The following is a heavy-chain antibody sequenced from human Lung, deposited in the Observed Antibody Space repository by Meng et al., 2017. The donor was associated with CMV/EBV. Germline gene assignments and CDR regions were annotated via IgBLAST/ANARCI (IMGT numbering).Heavy chain of an antibody. J-gene: IGHJ4*02. CDR2: ITINTGNP. V-gene: IGHV7-4-1*01. D-gene: IGHD6-19*01. CDR1: GYTFTSSS. Sequence: QVPLVQSGSELKKTGDSVKVSSQAAGYTFTSSSMNWVRHAPGQGLEWTGWITINTGNPTYAQGFTGRFVFSLDTSVSTAYLQIASLKADDTAVYYCARGNGWRFDYWGQGTLVTVSS. CDR3: ARGNGWRFDY.